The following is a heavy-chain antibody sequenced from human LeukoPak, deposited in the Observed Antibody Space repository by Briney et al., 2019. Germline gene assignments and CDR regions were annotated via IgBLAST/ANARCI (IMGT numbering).Heavy chain of an antibody. Sequence: SETLSLTCAVYGGSFSGYYWSWIRQPPGKGLEWIGEINHSGSTYYNPSLKSRVTISVDTSKNQFSLKLSSVTAADTAVYYCARRYCSGGSCYSTAAFDPWGQGTLVTVSS. CDR3: ARRYCSGGSCYSTAAFDP. CDR1: GGSFSGYY. D-gene: IGHD2-15*01. J-gene: IGHJ5*02. CDR2: INHSGST. V-gene: IGHV4-34*01.